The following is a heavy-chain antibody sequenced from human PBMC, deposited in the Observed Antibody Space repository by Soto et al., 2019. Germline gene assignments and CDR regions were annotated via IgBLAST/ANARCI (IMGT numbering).Heavy chain of an antibody. D-gene: IGHD1-20*01. CDR1: GGSISSGGYY. Sequence: QVQLQESGPGLVKPSQTLSLTCTVSGGSISSGGYYWSWIRQHPGKGLEWIGYIYYSGSTYYNPSLKSRVTISVDTSKNQVSLKLSSVTAADTAVYYCARDPQSITGNFRAFDIWGQGTMVTVSS. CDR2: IYYSGST. CDR3: ARDPQSITGNFRAFDI. V-gene: IGHV4-31*03. J-gene: IGHJ3*02.